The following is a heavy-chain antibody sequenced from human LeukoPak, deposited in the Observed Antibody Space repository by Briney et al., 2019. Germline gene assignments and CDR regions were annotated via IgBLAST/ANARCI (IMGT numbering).Heavy chain of an antibody. CDR3: TARVVTTNEF. CDR1: GFNFNDAW. Sequence: GGSLRLSCLGSGFNFNDAWMNWVRQAPGKGLEWVGRVKSGGTTDDTAPMKGRFTISRDDSERTVYLQMNSLKTEDTAMYFCTARVVTTNEFWGQGTLVTVSS. CDR2: VKSGGTT. V-gene: IGHV3-15*01. D-gene: IGHD2-21*02. J-gene: IGHJ4*02.